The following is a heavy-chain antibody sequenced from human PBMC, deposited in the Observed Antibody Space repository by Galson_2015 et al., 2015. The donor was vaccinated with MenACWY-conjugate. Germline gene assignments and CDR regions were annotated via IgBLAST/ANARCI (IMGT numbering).Heavy chain of an antibody. J-gene: IGHJ4*02. D-gene: IGHD1-14*01. CDR1: GFTFRRFG. CDR2: ISYDGSTV. V-gene: IGHV3-30*18. CDR3: AKDSSVPYRTICHYFYMAV. Sequence: SLRLSCAASGFTFRRFGMHWVRQAPGKGLEWMAVISYDGSTVYYADSVKGRFTISRDNSKNTLYLQMNSLRADDTAVYYCAKDSSVPYRTICHYFYMAVWGQGILASVYS.